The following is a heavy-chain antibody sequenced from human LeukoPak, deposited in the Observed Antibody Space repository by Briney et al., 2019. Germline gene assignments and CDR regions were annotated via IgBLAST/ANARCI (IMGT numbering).Heavy chain of an antibody. V-gene: IGHV3-7*01. J-gene: IGHJ4*02. CDR3: ATDRGWRTSGYYLYYFEY. Sequence: PGGSLRLSCAASGFTFSNYRMSWVRQAPGKGLEWVANIKQDGSEKYYMDSVKGRFTISRDNTKNLLYLQMSSLRAEDTAVYYCATDRGWRTSGYYLYYFEYWGQGTLVTFSS. CDR2: IKQDGSEK. CDR1: GFTFSNYR. D-gene: IGHD3-3*01.